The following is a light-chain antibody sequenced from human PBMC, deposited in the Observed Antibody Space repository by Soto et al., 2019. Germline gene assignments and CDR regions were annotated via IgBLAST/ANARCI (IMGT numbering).Light chain of an antibody. CDR2: GAS. V-gene: IGKV3-20*01. J-gene: IGKJ5*01. CDR1: QSVSSSY. Sequence: EIVLTQSPGTLYMSTGERATISCRASQSVSSSYLAWYQQKPGQAPRLLIYGASSRATGIPDRFSGSGSGTDFTLTISRLEPEDFAVYYCQQYGSSPPITFGQGTRLEIK. CDR3: QQYGSSPPIT.